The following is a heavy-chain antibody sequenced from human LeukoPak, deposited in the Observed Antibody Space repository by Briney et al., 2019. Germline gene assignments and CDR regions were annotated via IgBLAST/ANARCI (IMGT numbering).Heavy chain of an antibody. CDR1: GGSLNSYY. CDR3: ARGGSITGLDP. D-gene: IGHD5-12*01. Sequence: PSETLSLTCTVSGGSLNSYYWSWIRQPAGKGLEWIGRIYTSGSTNYNPSLKSRVTMSVDTSKNQFSLKLSSVTAADTAVYYCARGGSITGLDPWGQGTLVTVSS. J-gene: IGHJ5*02. CDR2: IYTSGST. V-gene: IGHV4-4*07.